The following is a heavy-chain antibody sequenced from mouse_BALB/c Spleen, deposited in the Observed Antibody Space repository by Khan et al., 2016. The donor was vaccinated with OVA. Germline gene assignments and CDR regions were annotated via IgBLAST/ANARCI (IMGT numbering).Heavy chain of an antibody. CDR2: IYPGTDNS. Sequence: QVQLKESGAELVRPGASVKLSCKTSGYIFTSYWIHWVQQRSGQGLEWIARIYPGTDNSYYNEKFKDQATLTADKSSRTAYMQRSSLKSEDSDVYFWGREEALYHFDHWGQGTTITVSS. J-gene: IGHJ2*01. CDR3: GREEALYHFDH. D-gene: IGHD3-2*02. CDR1: GYIFTSYW. V-gene: IGHV1-76*01.